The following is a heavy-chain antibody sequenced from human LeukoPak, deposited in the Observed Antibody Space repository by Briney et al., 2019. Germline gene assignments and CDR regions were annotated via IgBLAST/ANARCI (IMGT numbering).Heavy chain of an antibody. CDR1: GDSFTSYW. CDR2: IYPDDSDT. J-gene: IGHJ5*02. D-gene: IGHD2-8*01. Sequence: GESLKISCKGSGDSFTSYWIAWVRQKPGKGPEWMGLIYPDDSDTRYNPSFQGQVIISADKSISTAYLQWSSLKASDTAMYYCARSAGHCSDGLCYAYNWFDLWGQGTLVTVSS. CDR3: ARSAGHCSDGLCYAYNWFDL. V-gene: IGHV5-51*01.